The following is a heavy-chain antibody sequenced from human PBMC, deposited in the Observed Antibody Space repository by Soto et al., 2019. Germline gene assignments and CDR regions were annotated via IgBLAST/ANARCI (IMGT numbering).Heavy chain of an antibody. D-gene: IGHD1-26*01. CDR1: GGTFSSYG. V-gene: IGHV1-46*01. CDR2: INPTGGST. Sequence: GASVKVSCKASGGTFSSYGIIWVRQAPGQGLEWMGIINPTGGSTTYAQKFQGRVTITRDTSASTAYMELSSLRSEDTAVYYCARASGSYSVYFDYWGQGTLVTVSS. CDR3: ARASGSYSVYFDY. J-gene: IGHJ4*02.